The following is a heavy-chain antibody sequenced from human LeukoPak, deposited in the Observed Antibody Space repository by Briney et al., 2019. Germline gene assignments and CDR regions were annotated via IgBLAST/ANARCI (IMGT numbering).Heavy chain of an antibody. Sequence: PGGSLRLSCAASGFTFSSYSMNWVRQAPGKGLEWVSSISSSSSYIYYADSVKGRFTISRDNAKNTLYLQMNSLRAEDTAVYYCAKDGDSSGYLYYYYYYMDVWGKGTTVTVSS. CDR2: ISSSSSYI. D-gene: IGHD3-22*01. V-gene: IGHV3-21*04. CDR1: GFTFSSYS. J-gene: IGHJ6*03. CDR3: AKDGDSSGYLYYYYYYMDV.